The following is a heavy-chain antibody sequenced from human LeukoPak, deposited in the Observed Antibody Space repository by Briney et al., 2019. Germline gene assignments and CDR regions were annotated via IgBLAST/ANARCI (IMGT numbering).Heavy chain of an antibody. J-gene: IGHJ5*02. V-gene: IGHV1-2*06. CDR2: INPNSGGT. D-gene: IGHD2-15*01. CDR3: ATVVVVAAKGFDPFDP. CDR1: GYTFTGYY. Sequence: ASVKVSCKASGYTFTGYYMHWVRQAPGQGLEWMGRINPNSGGTNYAQKLQGRVTMTRETSISTAYMELSRLRSDDTAVYYCATVVVVAAKGFDPFDPWGQGTLVTVSS.